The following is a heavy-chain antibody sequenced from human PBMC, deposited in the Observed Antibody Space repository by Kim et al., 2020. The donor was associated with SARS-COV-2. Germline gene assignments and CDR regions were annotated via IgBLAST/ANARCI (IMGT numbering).Heavy chain of an antibody. CDR1: GFTFSSYG. CDR3: AKVDTAMVSYYYGMDV. Sequence: GGSLRLSCAASGFTFSSYGMHWVRQAPGKGLEWVAVISYDGSNKYYADSVKGRFTISRDNSKNTLYLQMNSLRAEDTAVYYCAKVDTAMVSYYYGMDVWG. CDR2: ISYDGSNK. V-gene: IGHV3-30*18. J-gene: IGHJ6*01. D-gene: IGHD5-18*01.